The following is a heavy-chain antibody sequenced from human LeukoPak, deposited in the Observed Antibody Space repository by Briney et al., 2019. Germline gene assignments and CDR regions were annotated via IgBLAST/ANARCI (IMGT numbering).Heavy chain of an antibody. CDR3: ARDRINMMVLVHDSGLDL. CDR2: LSYDGSDR. V-gene: IGHV3-30*05. Sequence: PGRSLRLSCAASGFTLTDYGIHWVRQAPGKGLEWVAVLSYDGSDRYYADSVNGRFTISRDISSDTVSLQMNSLRVEGTAVYFCARDRINMMVLVHDSGLDLWGQGTLVTVSS. D-gene: IGHD3-22*01. CDR1: GFTLTDYG. J-gene: IGHJ5*02.